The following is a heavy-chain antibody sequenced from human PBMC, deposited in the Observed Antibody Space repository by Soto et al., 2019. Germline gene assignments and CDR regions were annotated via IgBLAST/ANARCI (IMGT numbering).Heavy chain of an antibody. CDR2: MNPNSGNT. CDR3: ELVVVAATDAFDI. V-gene: IGHV1-8*01. Sequence: SVKVSCKASGYTFTSYDINWVRQATGQGLEWMGWMNPNSGNTGYAQKFQGRVTMTRDTSISTAYMELSRLRSDDTAVYYCELVVVAATDAFDIWGQGTMVTVSS. D-gene: IGHD2-15*01. CDR1: GYTFTSYD. J-gene: IGHJ3*02.